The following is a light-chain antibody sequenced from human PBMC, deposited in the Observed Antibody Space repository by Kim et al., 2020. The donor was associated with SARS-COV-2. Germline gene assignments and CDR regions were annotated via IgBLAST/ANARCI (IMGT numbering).Light chain of an antibody. CDR2: GKD. CDR1: ILRNYY. Sequence: ALGPTVRSTGQGDILRNYYATWYQQKPGQAPVLVIYGKDNWPSGIPDRFSGSSSGNTASLTITGTQAEDEADYYCNSRDSSGNHLVFGGGTKLTVL. V-gene: IGLV3-19*01. CDR3: NSRDSSGNHLV. J-gene: IGLJ2*01.